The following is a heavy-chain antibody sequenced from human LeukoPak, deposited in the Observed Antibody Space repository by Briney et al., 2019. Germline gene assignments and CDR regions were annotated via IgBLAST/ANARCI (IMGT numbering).Heavy chain of an antibody. V-gene: IGHV1-2*02. CDR2: INPDNGGT. Sequence: EASVKVSCKASGYXFTGYYIHWVRQAPGQGLEWMGWINPDNGGTNYAQKFQGRVTMTRDMSISTAYMELSRLRSDDTAVYYCARDPSNSGYDYLYYFDYWGQGTLVTVSS. D-gene: IGHD5-12*01. CDR3: ARDPSNSGYDYLYYFDY. J-gene: IGHJ4*02. CDR1: GYXFTGYY.